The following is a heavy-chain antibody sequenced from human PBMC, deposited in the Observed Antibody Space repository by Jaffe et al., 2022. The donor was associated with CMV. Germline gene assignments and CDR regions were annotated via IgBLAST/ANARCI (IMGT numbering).Heavy chain of an antibody. CDR1: GFTFSNAW. CDR2: IKSKTDGGTT. V-gene: IGHV3-15*01. Sequence: EVQLVESGGGLVKPGGSLRLSCAASGFTFSNAWMSWVRQAPGKGLEWVGRIKSKTDGGTTDYAAPVKGRFTISRDDSKNTLYLQMNSLKTEDTAVYYCTTDLSRLVVVVPADYWGQGTLVTVSS. J-gene: IGHJ4*02. CDR3: TTDLSRLVVVVPADY. D-gene: IGHD2-2*01.